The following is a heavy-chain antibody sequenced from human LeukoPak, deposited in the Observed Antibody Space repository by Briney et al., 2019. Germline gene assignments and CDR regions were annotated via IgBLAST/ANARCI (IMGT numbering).Heavy chain of an antibody. V-gene: IGHV4-39*07. D-gene: IGHD3-10*01. CDR2: INHSGST. Sequence: PSETLSLTCTVSGGSIRSSYYYWGWIRQPPGKGLEWIGEINHSGSTNYNPSLKSRVTISVDTSKNQFSLKLSSVTAADTAVYYCARSRTRGAFDYWGQGTLVTVSS. J-gene: IGHJ4*02. CDR1: GGSIRSSYYY. CDR3: ARSRTRGAFDY.